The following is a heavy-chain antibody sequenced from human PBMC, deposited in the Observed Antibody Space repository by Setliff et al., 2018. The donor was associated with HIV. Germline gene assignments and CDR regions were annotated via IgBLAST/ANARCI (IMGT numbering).Heavy chain of an antibody. J-gene: IGHJ3*02. CDR3: AKDFDALDI. CDR2: ISSSSSTI. V-gene: IGHV3-48*04. CDR1: GFTFSSYS. Sequence: GGSLRLSCAASGFTFSSYSMNWVRQAPGKGLEWVSYISSSSSTIYYADSVKGRFTISRDNAKNSLYLQMNSLRAEDTAVYYCAKDFDALDIWGQGTMVTVSS.